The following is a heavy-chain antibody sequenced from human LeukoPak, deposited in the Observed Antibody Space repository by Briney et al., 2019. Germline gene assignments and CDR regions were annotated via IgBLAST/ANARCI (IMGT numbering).Heavy chain of an antibody. J-gene: IGHJ5*02. Sequence: SETLSLTCAVSGGSISSGGYSWSWIRQPPGKGLEWIGYIYHSGSTYYNPSLKSRVTISVDRSKNQFSLKLSSVTAADTAVYYCARAQTFASSWFSGWWFDPWGQGTLATVSS. CDR1: GGSISSGGYS. V-gene: IGHV4-30-2*01. CDR3: ARAQTFASSWFSGWWFDP. D-gene: IGHD6-13*01. CDR2: IYHSGST.